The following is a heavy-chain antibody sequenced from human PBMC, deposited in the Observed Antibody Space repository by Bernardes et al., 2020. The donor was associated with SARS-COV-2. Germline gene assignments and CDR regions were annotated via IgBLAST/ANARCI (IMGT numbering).Heavy chain of an antibody. CDR1: GFTFSSYW. CDR2: INTDGRTI. D-gene: IGHD3-22*01. CDR3: VRSAFSGGSGYFFDS. V-gene: IGHV3-74*01. J-gene: IGHJ4*02. Sequence: GGSLRLSRAASGFTFSSYWIHWVRQVPGKGLVWVSRINTDGRTITYADSVKGRFIISRDNAKNTLYLQMNSLRVEDAAMYYCVRSAFSGGSGYFFDSWGQGTLVTVSS.